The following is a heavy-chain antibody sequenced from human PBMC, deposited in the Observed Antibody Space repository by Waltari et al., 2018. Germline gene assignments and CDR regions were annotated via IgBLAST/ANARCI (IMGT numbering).Heavy chain of an antibody. CDR2: IYYSGST. D-gene: IGHD2-15*01. Sequence: QLQLQESGPGLVKPSETLSLTCTVSGGSISSSSYYWGWIRQPPGKGLEWIGSIYYSGSTYYNPSLKSRVTISVDTSKNQFSLKLSSVTAADTAVYYCARDQLGYCSGGSCYSDYFDYWGQGTLVTVSS. J-gene: IGHJ4*02. CDR3: ARDQLGYCSGGSCYSDYFDY. CDR1: GGSISSSSYY. V-gene: IGHV4-39*07.